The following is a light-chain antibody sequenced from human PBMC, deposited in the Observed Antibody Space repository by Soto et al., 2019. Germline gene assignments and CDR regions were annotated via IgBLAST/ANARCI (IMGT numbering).Light chain of an antibody. V-gene: IGLV2-11*01. J-gene: IGLJ2*01. CDR3: CSYAGNTLVV. CDR1: SSDVGGYNY. Sequence: QSALTQPRSVSGSPGQSVTISCTGTSSDVGGYNYVSWYQQNPGKAPKLMIYDVSKRPSVVSDRFSGSKSANTASLIISGLQAEEEAYYYCCSYAGNTLVVFGGGTKVTVL. CDR2: DVS.